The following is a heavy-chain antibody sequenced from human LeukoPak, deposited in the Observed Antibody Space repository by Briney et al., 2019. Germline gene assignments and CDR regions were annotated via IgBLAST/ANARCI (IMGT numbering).Heavy chain of an antibody. V-gene: IGHV1-69*05. D-gene: IGHD5-18*01. CDR1: GGTFSSYA. Sequence: SVKVSCKASGGTFSSYAISWVRQDPGQGLEWMGGIIPIFGTANYAQKFQGRVTITTDESTSTAYMELSSLRSEDTAVYYCARQSRGYSYGGYDYWGQGTLVTVSS. CDR3: ARQSRGYSYGGYDY. CDR2: IIPIFGTA. J-gene: IGHJ4*02.